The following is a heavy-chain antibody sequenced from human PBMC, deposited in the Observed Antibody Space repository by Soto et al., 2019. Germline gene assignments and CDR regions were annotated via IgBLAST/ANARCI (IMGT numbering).Heavy chain of an antibody. J-gene: IGHJ4*02. CDR3: ARGQEGIVATH. V-gene: IGHV4-34*01. CDR1: GGSLTGYY. Sequence: QVQLQQWGAGLLKPSETLSLTCTVNGGSLTGYYWSWIRQPPGKGLEGIGEVKDGGSTNYSPSLRGRVSKSAGPSKNPFSLRLNSVTAADPAVYFCARGQEGIVATHWDQGALVTVSS. D-gene: IGHD5-12*01. CDR2: VKDGGST.